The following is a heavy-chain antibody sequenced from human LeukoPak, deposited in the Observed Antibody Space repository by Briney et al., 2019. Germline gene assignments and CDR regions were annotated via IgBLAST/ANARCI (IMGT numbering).Heavy chain of an antibody. CDR1: GFTFSNYV. CDR3: AKYNYDSSGRYFDY. Sequence: PGGSLGLSCVVSGFTFSNYVMIWVRQAPGKGLEWVSTILSSGGSAYYADSVKGRFTISRDNSKNTLFLQMNSLRAEDTAVYYCAKYNYDSSGRYFDYWGQGTLVTVSS. D-gene: IGHD3-22*01. CDR2: ILSSGGSA. V-gene: IGHV3-23*01. J-gene: IGHJ4*02.